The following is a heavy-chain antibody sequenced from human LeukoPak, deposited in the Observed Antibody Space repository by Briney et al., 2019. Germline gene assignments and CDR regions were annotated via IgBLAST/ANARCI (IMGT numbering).Heavy chain of an antibody. D-gene: IGHD3-10*02. CDR1: GFTFSSYW. J-gene: IGHJ6*04. V-gene: IGHV3-74*01. Sequence: GGSLRLSCAASGFTFSSYWMHWVRQAPGKGLVWVSRINGDGNSITYADSVKGRVTISRDNAKNSLYLQMNSLRAEDTAVYYCAELGITMIGGVWGKGTTVTISS. CDR2: INGDGNSI. CDR3: AELGITMIGGV.